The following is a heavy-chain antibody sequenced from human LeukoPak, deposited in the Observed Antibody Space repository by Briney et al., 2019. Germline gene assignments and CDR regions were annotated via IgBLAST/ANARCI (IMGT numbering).Heavy chain of an antibody. CDR1: GYTFTSSD. D-gene: IGHD1-1*01. Sequence: ASVKVSCRASGYTFTSSDINWVRQATGQGLEWTGWMNPNSGNTGYAQKFQGRVTMTRNTSINTAYMELSSLRFEDTAVYYCARALHGGTGDWFDPWGQGTLVTVSS. J-gene: IGHJ5*02. CDR3: ARALHGGTGDWFDP. V-gene: IGHV1-8*01. CDR2: MNPNSGNT.